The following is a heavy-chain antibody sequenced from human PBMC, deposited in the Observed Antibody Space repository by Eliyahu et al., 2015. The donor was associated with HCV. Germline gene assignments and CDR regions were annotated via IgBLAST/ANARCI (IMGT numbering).Heavy chain of an antibody. CDR1: GFTVSSNY. CDR2: IYSGGST. D-gene: IGHD6-19*01. J-gene: IGHJ2*01. CDR3: ARDASGNIAVAAHFDL. V-gene: IGHV3-66*02. Sequence: EVQLVESGGGLVQPGGSLRLSCAASGFTVSSNYMSWVRQAPGKGLEWVSVIYSGGSTYYADSVKGRFTISRDNSKNTLYLQMNSLRAEDTAVYYCARDASGNIAVAAHFDLWGRGTLVTVSS.